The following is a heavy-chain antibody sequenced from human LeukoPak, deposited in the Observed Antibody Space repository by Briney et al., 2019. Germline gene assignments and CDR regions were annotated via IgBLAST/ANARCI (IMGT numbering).Heavy chain of an antibody. CDR2: INHSGST. D-gene: IGHD3-10*01. J-gene: IGHJ4*02. CDR1: GGSFSGYY. CDR3: ARERNYYGSGSYFDY. V-gene: IGHV4-34*01. Sequence: PSETLSLTCAVYGGSFSGYYWSWIRQPPGKGLEWIGEINHSGSTNYNPSLKSRVTISVDTSKNQFSLNLSSVTAADTAVYYCARERNYYGSGSYFDYWGQGTLVTVSS.